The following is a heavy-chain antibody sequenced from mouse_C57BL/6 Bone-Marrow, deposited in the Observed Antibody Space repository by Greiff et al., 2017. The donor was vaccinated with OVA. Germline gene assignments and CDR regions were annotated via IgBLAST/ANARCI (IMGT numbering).Heavy chain of an antibody. CDR2: IYPGDGDT. CDR3: ARRGGTLGVYYYGSKGYFDV. J-gene: IGHJ1*03. CDR1: GYAFSSSW. D-gene: IGHD1-1*01. Sequence: QVQLKQSGPELVKPGASVKISCKASGYAFSSSWMNWVKQRPGKGLEWIGRIYPGDGDTNYNGKFKGKATLTADKSSSTAYMQLSSLTSEDSAVYFWARRGGTLGVYYYGSKGYFDVWGTGTTVTVSS. V-gene: IGHV1-82*01.